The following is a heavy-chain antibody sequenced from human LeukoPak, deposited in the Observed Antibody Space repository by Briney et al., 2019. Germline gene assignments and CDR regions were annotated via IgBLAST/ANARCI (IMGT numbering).Heavy chain of an antibody. CDR2: ISYDGSNK. D-gene: IGHD5-18*01. V-gene: IGHV3-30-3*01. CDR1: GFTFSSYA. CDR3: ARETLRGDTAFDY. Sequence: GRSLRLSCAASGFTFSSYAMHWVRQAPGKGLEWVAVISYDGSNKYYADSVKGRFTISRDNSKNTLYLQMNSLRAEDTAVYYCARETLRGDTAFDYWGQGTLVTVSS. J-gene: IGHJ4*02.